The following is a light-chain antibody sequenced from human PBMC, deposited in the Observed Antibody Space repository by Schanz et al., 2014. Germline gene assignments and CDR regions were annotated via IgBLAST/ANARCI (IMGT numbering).Light chain of an antibody. Sequence: EIVLTQSPGTLSLSPGERATLSCRASQSVSSRYLAWYQQKPGQAPRLLIYGASSRATGIPARFSGSGSGTEFTLTISSLQSEDFAVYYCQQYSDWPGYTFGQGTKLEIK. CDR1: QSVSSRY. V-gene: IGKV3-15*01. CDR3: QQYSDWPGYT. J-gene: IGKJ2*01. CDR2: GAS.